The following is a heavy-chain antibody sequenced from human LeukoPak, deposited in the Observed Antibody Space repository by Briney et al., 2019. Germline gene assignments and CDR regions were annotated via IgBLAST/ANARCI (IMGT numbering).Heavy chain of an antibody. V-gene: IGHV1-2*04. CDR2: INPNSGGT. Sequence: GASVKVSCKASGYTFTGYYMHWVRQAPGQGLEWMGWINPNSGGTNYAQKFQGWVTMTRDTSISTAYMELSRLRSDDTAVYYCAREYNSDYYDSSSDDAFDIWGQGTMVTVSS. D-gene: IGHD3-22*01. CDR3: AREYNSDYYDSSSDDAFDI. CDR1: GYTFTGYY. J-gene: IGHJ3*02.